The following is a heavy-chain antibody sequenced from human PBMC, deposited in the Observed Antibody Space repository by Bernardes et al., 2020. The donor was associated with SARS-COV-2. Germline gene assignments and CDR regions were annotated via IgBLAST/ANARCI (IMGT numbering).Heavy chain of an antibody. V-gene: IGHV3-9*01. CDR3: AKGRGYSYGYSDY. J-gene: IGHJ4*02. CDR1: GFTFDDYA. Sequence: GGSLRLSCAASGFTFDDYAMHWVRQAPGKGLEWVSGISWNSGSIGYADSVKGRFTISRDNAKNSLYLQMNSLRAEDTALYYCAKGRGYSYGYSDYWGQGTLVTVSS. D-gene: IGHD5-18*01. CDR2: ISWNSGSI.